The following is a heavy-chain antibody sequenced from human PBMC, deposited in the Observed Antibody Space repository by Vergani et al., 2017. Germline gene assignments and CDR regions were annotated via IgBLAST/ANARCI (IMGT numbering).Heavy chain of an antibody. CDR1: GFTFSSYS. CDR2: ISSSSSYI. V-gene: IGHV3-21*01. Sequence: EVQLVESGGGLVKPGGSLRLSCGASGFTFSSYSMNWVRQAPGKGLEWVSSISSSSSYIYYADSVKGRFTISRDNAKNSLYLQMNSLRAEDTAVYYCARGRITIFGVVNDAFDIWGQGTMVTVSS. CDR3: ARGRITIFGVVNDAFDI. J-gene: IGHJ3*02. D-gene: IGHD3-3*01.